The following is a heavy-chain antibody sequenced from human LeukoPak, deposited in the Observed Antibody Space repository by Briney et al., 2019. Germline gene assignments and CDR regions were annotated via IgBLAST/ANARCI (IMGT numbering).Heavy chain of an antibody. CDR3: ARDGPTDYFDY. CDR1: GGSISSYY. CDR2: IYYSGST. J-gene: IGHJ4*02. D-gene: IGHD4-17*01. Sequence: SETLSLTCTVSGGSISSYYWSWIRQPPGKGLEWIGYIYYSGSTNYNPSLKSRATISVDTSKNQFSLKLSSVTAADTAVYYCARDGPTDYFDYWGQGTLVTVSS. V-gene: IGHV4-59*01.